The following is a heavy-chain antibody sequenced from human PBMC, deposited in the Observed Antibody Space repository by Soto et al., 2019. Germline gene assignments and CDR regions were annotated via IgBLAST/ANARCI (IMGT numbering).Heavy chain of an antibody. CDR1: AFSLSTGGVG. Sequence: SGPTLVNPTQTLTLTCTFSAFSLSTGGVGVGWIRQPPGKALEWLALIFWDDDKRYSPSLRSRLTITKDTSKNQVVLTMTNMDPVDTATYYCIQSRCGGDCLQSYASYYYYGMDVWGQGTTVTVSS. D-gene: IGHD2-21*02. V-gene: IGHV2-5*02. CDR2: IFWDDDK. CDR3: IQSRCGGDCLQSYASYYYYGMDV. J-gene: IGHJ6*02.